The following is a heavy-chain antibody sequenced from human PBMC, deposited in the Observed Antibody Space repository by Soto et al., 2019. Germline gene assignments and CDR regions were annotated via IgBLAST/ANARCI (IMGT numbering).Heavy chain of an antibody. J-gene: IGHJ4*02. CDR1: GYTFTGYY. CDR2: INPNSGGT. Sequence: QVQLVQSGAEVKKPGASVKVSCKASGYTFTGYYMHWVRQAPGQGLEWMGWINPNSGGTNYAQKFQGWVTMARDTASSEAYMELSRLRSDDTAVYYCARGVTVPGIHYFDYWGQGTLVTVSS. CDR3: ARGVTVPGIHYFDY. D-gene: IGHD2-2*01. V-gene: IGHV1-2*04.